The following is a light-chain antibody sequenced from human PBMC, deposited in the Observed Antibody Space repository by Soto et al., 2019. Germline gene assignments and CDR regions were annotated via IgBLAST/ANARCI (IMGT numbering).Light chain of an antibody. Sequence: EIVMTQSPATLSVSPGERVTLSCRASQSAISNLAWYQQKPGQTPRLLIYDASTRATDIPARFSGSGSGTDFTLAISSLQPEDYATYYCQQSYNISWTFGQGTKVDIK. J-gene: IGKJ1*01. V-gene: IGKV3-15*01. CDR2: DAS. CDR3: QQSYNISWT. CDR1: QSAISN.